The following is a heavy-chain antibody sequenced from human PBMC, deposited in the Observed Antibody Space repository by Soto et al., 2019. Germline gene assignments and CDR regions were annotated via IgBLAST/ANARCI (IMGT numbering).Heavy chain of an antibody. V-gene: IGHV3-15*01. CDR2: IKSKTDGGTT. Sequence: EVQLVXSGGGLVKPGGSLRLSCAASGFTFSNAWMSWVRQAPGKGLEWVGRIKSKTDGGTTDYAAPVKGRXTXXXXDSXXXXXXXXXXXXXXXXXXXXCTTLGWXXGMXYYYYXDVWGKGTTVTVSS. CDR1: GFTFSNAW. CDR3: TTLGWXXGMXYYYYXDV. J-gene: IGHJ6*03. D-gene: IGHD1-20*01.